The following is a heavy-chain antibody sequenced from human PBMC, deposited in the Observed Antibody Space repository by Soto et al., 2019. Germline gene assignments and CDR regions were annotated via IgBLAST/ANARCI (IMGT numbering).Heavy chain of an antibody. Sequence: SETLSLTCSVSGGSINSSSYFWGWVRQPPGKGLEWIGSIYYSGSTYYNPSLRSRVTISVDTSKNQFSLKLSSVTAADTAVFYCAAMTTVTTLYYYYGMDVWGQGTTVTVSS. D-gene: IGHD4-17*01. V-gene: IGHV4-39*01. CDR2: IYYSGST. J-gene: IGHJ6*02. CDR1: GGSINSSSYF. CDR3: AAMTTVTTLYYYYGMDV.